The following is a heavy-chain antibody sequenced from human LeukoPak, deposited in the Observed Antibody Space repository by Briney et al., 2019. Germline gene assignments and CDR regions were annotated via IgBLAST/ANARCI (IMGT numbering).Heavy chain of an antibody. CDR1: GYIFTTYW. D-gene: IGHD4-17*01. J-gene: IGHJ4*02. V-gene: IGHV5-51*01. CDR2: IYPGDSDT. CDR3: ARGDYGDYFDY. Sequence: GESLQISCKTSGYIFTTYWIAWVRQMPGKGLEWMGIIYPGDSDTRYSPSFQGQVTISADKSISTAYLQWSSLKASDTAMYYCARGDYGDYFDYWGQGTLVTVSS.